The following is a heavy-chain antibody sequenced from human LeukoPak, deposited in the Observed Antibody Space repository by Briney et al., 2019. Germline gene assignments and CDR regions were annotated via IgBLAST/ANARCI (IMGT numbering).Heavy chain of an antibody. CDR3: AGGVTFGGVIAHDY. J-gene: IGHJ4*02. Sequence: PGGSLRLSCAASGFTFDDYGMSWVRQAPGNGLEWVSGINWNGGSTGYADSVKGRFTISRDNAKNSLYLQMNSLRAEDTALYYCAGGVTFGGVIAHDYWGQGTLVTVSS. D-gene: IGHD3-16*02. CDR1: GFTFDDYG. CDR2: INWNGGST. V-gene: IGHV3-20*04.